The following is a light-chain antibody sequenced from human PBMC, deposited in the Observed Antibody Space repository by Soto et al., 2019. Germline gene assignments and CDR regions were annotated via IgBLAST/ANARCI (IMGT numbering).Light chain of an antibody. J-gene: IGLJ2*01. V-gene: IGLV2-14*03. CDR3: SSYTSSYSVV. CDR2: DVS. CDR1: SSDVGGYNF. Sequence: QSALTQPASVSGSPGQSITISCTGTSSDVGGYNFVSWYQHHPGKAPKVMIYDVSNRPSGVSNRFSGSKSGNTASLTISGLQAEDEADYHCSSYTSSYSVVFGGGTKLTV.